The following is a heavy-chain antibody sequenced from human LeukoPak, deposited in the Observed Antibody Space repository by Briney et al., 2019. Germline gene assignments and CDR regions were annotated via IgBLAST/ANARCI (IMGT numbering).Heavy chain of an antibody. CDR3: AKEVAAGRKGIDY. V-gene: IGHV3-23*01. Sequence: GGSLRLSCAVSGFTFSSYAMSWVRQAPGKGLEWVSGITGSGGGTYYADSVKGRFTISRDSSSSTLFLQMKSLRAEDTATYYCAKEVAAGRKGIDYWGQGILVTVSS. CDR1: GFTFSSYA. CDR2: ITGSGGGT. J-gene: IGHJ4*02. D-gene: IGHD6-6*01.